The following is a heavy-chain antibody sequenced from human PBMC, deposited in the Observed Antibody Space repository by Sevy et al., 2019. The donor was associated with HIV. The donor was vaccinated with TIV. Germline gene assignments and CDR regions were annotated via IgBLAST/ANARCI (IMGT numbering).Heavy chain of an antibody. Sequence: SETLSLTCTVSGGSISSYYWSWIRLPPGKGLEWIGYLYYSGSTNDNPSLKSRVTISVDTSKNQFSLKLSSLTAADTAVYYCAGSSVYYDSSAYYLISYYYYYMDVWGKGTTVTVSS. D-gene: IGHD3-22*01. CDR3: AGSSVYYDSSAYYLISYYYYYMDV. J-gene: IGHJ6*03. V-gene: IGHV4-59*01. CDR2: LYYSGST. CDR1: GGSISSYY.